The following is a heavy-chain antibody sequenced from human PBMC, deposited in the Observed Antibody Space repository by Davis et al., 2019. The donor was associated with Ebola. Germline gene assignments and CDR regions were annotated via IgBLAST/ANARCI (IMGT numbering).Heavy chain of an antibody. V-gene: IGHV5-51*01. CDR2: IFTGDSDT. D-gene: IGHD1-20*01. CDR1: GYSFSSYW. J-gene: IGHJ3*02. Sequence: GESLKISCKGSGYSFSSYWIAWVRQMPGKGLEWMGIIFTGDSDTRYRPSFRGQVTISADKSSKTAFLQWSSLKASDTAMYYCASLRRTITGMDDGFDIWGQGTMVTVSS. CDR3: ASLRRTITGMDDGFDI.